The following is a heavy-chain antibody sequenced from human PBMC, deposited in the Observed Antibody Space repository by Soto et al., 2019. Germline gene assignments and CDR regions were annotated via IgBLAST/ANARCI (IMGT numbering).Heavy chain of an antibody. CDR2: ISAYNGNT. J-gene: IGHJ6*02. Sequence: QVQLVQSGAEVKKPGASVKVSCKASGYTFTSYVISWVRQAPGQGLEWLGWISAYNGNTNSAQKLQGRVTMTTDTSTSTAYMELRSLRSDDTAVYYCVRDLNSGSYGYYYYGMDGWGQGTTVTVSS. CDR3: VRDLNSGSYGYYYYGMDG. V-gene: IGHV1-18*01. CDR1: GYTFTSYV. D-gene: IGHD1-26*01.